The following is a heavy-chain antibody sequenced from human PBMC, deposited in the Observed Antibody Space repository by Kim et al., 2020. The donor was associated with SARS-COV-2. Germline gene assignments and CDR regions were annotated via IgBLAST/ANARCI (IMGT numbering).Heavy chain of an antibody. D-gene: IGHD5-12*01. V-gene: IGHV4-59*09. CDR3: ARGRVATHFDY. J-gene: IGHJ4*02. Sequence: TNSNPSLQSRVTISVDTSKNQFSLKLSSVTAADTAVYYCARGRVATHFDYWGQGTLVTVSS. CDR2: T.